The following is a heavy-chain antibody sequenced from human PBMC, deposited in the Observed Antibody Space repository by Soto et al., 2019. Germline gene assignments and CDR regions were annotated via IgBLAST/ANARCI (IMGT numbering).Heavy chain of an antibody. D-gene: IGHD5-18*01. J-gene: IGHJ4*02. V-gene: IGHV4-4*02. CDR1: SGSISSSNW. CDR2: IYHSGST. Sequence: PSETLSLTCAVSSGSISSSNWWSWVRQPPGKGLEWIGEIYHSGSTNYNPSLKSRVTISVDKSKNQFSLKLSSVTAADTAVYYCARVGGFRIQIDYWGQGTLVTVSS. CDR3: ARVGGFRIQIDY.